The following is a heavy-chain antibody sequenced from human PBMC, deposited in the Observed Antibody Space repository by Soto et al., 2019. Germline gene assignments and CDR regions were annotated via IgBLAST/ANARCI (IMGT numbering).Heavy chain of an antibody. D-gene: IGHD1-1*01. CDR1: GYTFTSYG. CDR3: ARGRYGDY. V-gene: IGHV1-18*01. Sequence: QVHLVQSGAEVKKPGASVKVSCKASGYTFTSYGITWVRQAPGQGLEWMGWISAHNGNTDYAQKPQGRVIVTRDTSTSTAYMELRSLISDDTAGYYCARGRYGDYWGQGALVTVSS. J-gene: IGHJ4*02. CDR2: ISAHNGNT.